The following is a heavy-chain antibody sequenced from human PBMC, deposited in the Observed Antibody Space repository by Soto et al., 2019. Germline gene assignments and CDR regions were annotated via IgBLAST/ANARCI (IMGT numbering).Heavy chain of an antibody. V-gene: IGHV3-21*01. Sequence: GGSLRLSCAASGFTFRSFTMNWVRQAPGKGLEWVSTISSNSAYIYYTDALRGRFTISRDNAKNSLHLQVNSLRAEDTAVYYCTRDASRDSSARGWFDPWGPGTLVTVSS. J-gene: IGHJ5*02. D-gene: IGHD6-13*01. CDR2: ISSNSAYI. CDR3: TRDASRDSSARGWFDP. CDR1: GFTFRSFT.